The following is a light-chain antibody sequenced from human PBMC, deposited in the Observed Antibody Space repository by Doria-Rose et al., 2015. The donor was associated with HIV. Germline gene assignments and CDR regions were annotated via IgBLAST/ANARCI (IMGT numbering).Light chain of an antibody. CDR3: LQHNDYPRT. J-gene: IGKJ1*01. Sequence: TQSPSSLSASVGDRVTITCRASQNIRNDLGWYQQTPGKAPKRLIYAASSLESGVPSRFSGGGSRTEFTLTISSLQPEDFTTYYCLQHNDYPRTFGQGTKVEIK. CDR1: QNIRND. V-gene: IGKV1-17*01. CDR2: AAS.